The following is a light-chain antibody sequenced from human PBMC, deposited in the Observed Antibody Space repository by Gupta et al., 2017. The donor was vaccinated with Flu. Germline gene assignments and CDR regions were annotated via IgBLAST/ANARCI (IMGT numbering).Light chain of an antibody. Sequence: GDIPTLSSRACRLVTKYYISWYRQNPAQAPRLLIYGASTRAFGITDRVSGSGSGTDFPLTISRLELKDVAVYYCQLYGPSPTFGQGSKLESK. J-gene: IGKJ2*01. V-gene: IGKV3-20*01. CDR3: QLYGPSPT. CDR2: GAS. CDR1: RLVTKYY.